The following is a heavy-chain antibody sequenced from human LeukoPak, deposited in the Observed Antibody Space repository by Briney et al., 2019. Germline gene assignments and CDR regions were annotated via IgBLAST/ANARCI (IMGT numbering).Heavy chain of an antibody. CDR3: ARGNEYQLS. V-gene: IGHV4-34*01. CDR2: INHSGST. D-gene: IGHD2-2*01. CDR1: GGSFSGYY. J-gene: IGHJ5*02. Sequence: PSETLSLTCAVYGGSFSGYYWSWIRQPLGKGLEWIGEINHSGSTNYNPSLKSRVTISVDTSKNQFSLKLSSVTAADTAVYYCARGNEYQLSWGQGTLVTVSS.